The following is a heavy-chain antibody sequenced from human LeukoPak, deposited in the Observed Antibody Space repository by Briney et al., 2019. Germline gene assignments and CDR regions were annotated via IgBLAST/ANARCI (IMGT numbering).Heavy chain of an antibody. V-gene: IGHV1-2*02. D-gene: IGHD3-10*01. J-gene: IGHJ3*02. CDR2: INPNSGGT. CDR3: ARDQYYGSATDAFDI. CDR1: GYTFTGYY. Sequence: ASVKVSCKASGYTFTGYYMHWVRQAPGQGLEWMGWINPNSGGTNYAQKFQGRVTMTRDTSISIAYMELSRLRSDDTAVYYCARDQYYGSATDAFDIWGQGTMVTVSS.